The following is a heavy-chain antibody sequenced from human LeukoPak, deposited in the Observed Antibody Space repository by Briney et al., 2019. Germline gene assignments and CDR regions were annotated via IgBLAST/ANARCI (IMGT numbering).Heavy chain of an antibody. CDR1: GFTFSNYA. V-gene: IGHV3-23*01. J-gene: IGHJ4*02. CDR2: ISDSATTT. Sequence: GGSLRLSCEASGFTFSNYAMSWVRQAPGKGLEWVSAISDSATTTYHADSVKGRFTISRDNSKNTLYLQMNSLRAEDTAVYYCARRAGAYSHPYDYWGQGTLVTVSS. CDR3: ARRAGAYSHPYDY. D-gene: IGHD4/OR15-4a*01.